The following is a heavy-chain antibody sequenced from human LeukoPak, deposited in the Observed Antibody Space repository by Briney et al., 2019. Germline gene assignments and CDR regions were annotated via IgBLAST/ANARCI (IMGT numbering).Heavy chain of an antibody. CDR1: GFTFSSYG. D-gene: IGHD3-16*01. CDR3: AKDLFRYDYVWGSSDY. J-gene: IGHJ4*02. V-gene: IGHV3-30*18. CDR2: ISYDGSNK. Sequence: GGSLRLSCAASGFTFSSYGMHWVRQAPGKGLEWVAVISYDGSNKYYADSVKGRFTISRDNSKNTLYLQMNSPRAEDTAVYYCAKDLFRYDYVWGSSDYWGQGTLVTVSS.